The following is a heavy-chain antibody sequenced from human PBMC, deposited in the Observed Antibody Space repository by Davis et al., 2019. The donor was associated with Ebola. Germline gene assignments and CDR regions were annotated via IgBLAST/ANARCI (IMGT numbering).Heavy chain of an antibody. CDR1: GGSFSGYY. D-gene: IGHD1-14*01. Sequence: PGGSLRLSCAVYGGSFSGYYWSWIRQPPGKGLEWIGEINHSGSTNYNPSLKSRVTISVDTSKNQFSLKLSSVTAADTAVYYCARRSRTGGAFDIWGQGTMVTVSS. CDR3: ARRSRTGGAFDI. V-gene: IGHV4-34*01. CDR2: INHSGST. J-gene: IGHJ3*02.